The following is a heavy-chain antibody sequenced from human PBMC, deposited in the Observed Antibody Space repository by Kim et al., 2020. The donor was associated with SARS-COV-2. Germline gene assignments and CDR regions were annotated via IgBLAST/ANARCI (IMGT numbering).Heavy chain of an antibody. J-gene: IGHJ4*02. Sequence: ADSVKGRFTISRDNSKNTLYLQMNSLRAEDTAVYYCTIQAPGYSYGPFDYWGQGTLVTVSS. V-gene: IGHV3-30*07. D-gene: IGHD5-12*01. CDR3: TIQAPGYSYGPFDY.